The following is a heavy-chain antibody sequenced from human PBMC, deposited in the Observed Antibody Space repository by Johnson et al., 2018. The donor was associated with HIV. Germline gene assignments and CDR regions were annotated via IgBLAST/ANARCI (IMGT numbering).Heavy chain of an antibody. Sequence: QVQLVESGGGLVQPGGSLRLSCAASGFTFSSYGMHWVRQAPGKGLEWVAFIRYDGSNKYYADSVKGRFTISRDNSKNTLYLQMNRLRAEDTAVYYCAKDRAGNAFDIWCQGTMVTVSS. V-gene: IGHV3-30*02. J-gene: IGHJ3*02. CDR2: IRYDGSNK. CDR1: GFTFSSYG. CDR3: AKDRAGNAFDI.